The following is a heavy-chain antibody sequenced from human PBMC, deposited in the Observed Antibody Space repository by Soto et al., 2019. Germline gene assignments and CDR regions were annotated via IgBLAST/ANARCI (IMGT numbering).Heavy chain of an antibody. CDR3: ARSTIRGFPYFDY. Sequence: SETLSLTCAVYGGSFSGYYWSWIRQPPGKGLEWIGEINHSGSTNYNPSLKSRVTISVDTSKNQFSLKLSSVTAADTAVYYCARSTIRGFPYFDYWGQGTLVTVSS. J-gene: IGHJ4*02. V-gene: IGHV4-34*01. D-gene: IGHD3-10*01. CDR2: INHSGST. CDR1: GGSFSGYY.